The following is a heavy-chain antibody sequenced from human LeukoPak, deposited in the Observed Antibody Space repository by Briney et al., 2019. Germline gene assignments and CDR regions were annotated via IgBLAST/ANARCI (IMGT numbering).Heavy chain of an antibody. CDR2: IIPMLGIA. Sequence: ASVKVSCKASGDTFSSYAISWVRQAPGQGLEWMGRIIPMLGIATYAQKFQGRVTINADKSTSTAYMELSSLRSEDTAVYYCARGGPGIVVVPAAMDAFDIWGQGTMVTVSS. D-gene: IGHD2-2*01. CDR3: ARGGPGIVVVPAAMDAFDI. CDR1: GDTFSSYA. V-gene: IGHV1-69*04. J-gene: IGHJ3*02.